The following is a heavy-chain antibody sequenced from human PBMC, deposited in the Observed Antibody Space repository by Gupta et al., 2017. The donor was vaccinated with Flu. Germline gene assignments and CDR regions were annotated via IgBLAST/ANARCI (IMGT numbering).Heavy chain of an antibody. CDR1: GGSFSDHY. V-gene: IGHV4-34*01. Sequence: QVQLQQWGAGLLKPSETLSLTCAVYGGSFSDHYWIWIRQSPGKGLEWIGEISHAGNTNYNPSLNSRVIMSVDRSKNQISLKLTSVTAADTAMYYCAREGGKVTEYFDLWGRGTLVTVSS. D-gene: IGHD2-21*02. CDR3: AREGGKVTEYFDL. J-gene: IGHJ2*01. CDR2: ISHAGNT.